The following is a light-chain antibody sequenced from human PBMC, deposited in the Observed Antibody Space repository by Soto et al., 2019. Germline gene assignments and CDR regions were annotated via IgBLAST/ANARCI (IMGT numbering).Light chain of an antibody. Sequence: SYELTQPPSVSVSPGQTASIPCSGDKLGDRFACWYQQKPGQSPVKVIYQDTRRPSGIPERFSGSNSGNTATLTISGTQAMDEADYYCQAWDSSTGVVFGGGTKLTVL. J-gene: IGLJ2*01. CDR3: QAWDSSTGVV. CDR2: QDT. V-gene: IGLV3-1*01. CDR1: KLGDRF.